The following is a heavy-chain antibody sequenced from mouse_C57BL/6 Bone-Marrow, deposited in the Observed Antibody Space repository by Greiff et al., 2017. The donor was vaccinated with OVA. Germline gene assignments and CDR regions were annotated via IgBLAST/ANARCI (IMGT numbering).Heavy chain of an antibody. D-gene: IGHD1-1*01. Sequence: EVQLQQSGAELVRPGASVKLSCTASGFNIKDDYMHWVKQRPEQGLEWIGWIDPENGDTEYASKFQGKATITADTSSNTAYLQLNSLTSEDTAVYYYTTCGSSPDYWGQGTTLTVSS. J-gene: IGHJ2*01. V-gene: IGHV14-4*01. CDR3: TTCGSSPDY. CDR2: IDPENGDT. CDR1: GFNIKDDY.